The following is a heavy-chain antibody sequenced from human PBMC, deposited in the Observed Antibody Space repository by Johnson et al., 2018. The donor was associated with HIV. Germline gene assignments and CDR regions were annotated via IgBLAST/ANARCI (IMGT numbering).Heavy chain of an antibody. D-gene: IGHD2-2*02. CDR1: GFNFSKFG. V-gene: IGHV3-33*06. J-gene: IGHJ3*02. Sequence: QVQLVESGGRVVQPGRSLRLSCAASGFNFSKFGMHWVRQAPGKGLQWVAVIWYDGSSTYFADSVKGRFTISRDNSKNTLYLQMNSLRADDTAIYYCAQDLDTFAPYVAFDMWGQGTMVTVSS. CDR2: IWYDGSST. CDR3: AQDLDTFAPYVAFDM.